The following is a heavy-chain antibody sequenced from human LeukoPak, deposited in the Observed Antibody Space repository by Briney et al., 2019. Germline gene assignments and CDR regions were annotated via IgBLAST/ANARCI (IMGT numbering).Heavy chain of an antibody. CDR2: MNPNSGNT. J-gene: IGHJ5*02. Sequence: ASVKVSCKASGYTFTSYDINWVRQATGQGLEWMGWMNPNSGNTGYAQKFQGRVTMTRNTSISTAYMELSSLRSEDTAVYYCARRRMIVPGSWFDLWGQGTLVTVSS. CDR1: GYTFTSYD. D-gene: IGHD3-22*01. V-gene: IGHV1-8*01. CDR3: ARRRMIVPGSWFDL.